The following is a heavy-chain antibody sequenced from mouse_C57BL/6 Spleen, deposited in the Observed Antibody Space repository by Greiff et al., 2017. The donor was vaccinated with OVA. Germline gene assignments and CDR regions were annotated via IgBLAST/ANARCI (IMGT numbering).Heavy chain of an antibody. J-gene: IGHJ2*01. V-gene: IGHV1-50*01. D-gene: IGHD4-1*01. Sequence: VQLQQPGAELVKPGASVKLSCKASGYTFTSYWMQWVKQRPGQGLEWIGEIDPSDSYTTYNQKFKGKATFTVDTSSSPAYMQLSSLTSEDYAVCYCARVTGPYYFDYWGQGTTLTVSS. CDR1: GYTFTSYW. CDR2: IDPSDSYT. CDR3: ARVTGPYYFDY.